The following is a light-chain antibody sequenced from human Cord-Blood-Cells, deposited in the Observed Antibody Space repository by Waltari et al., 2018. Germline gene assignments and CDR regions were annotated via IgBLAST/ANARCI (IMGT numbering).Light chain of an antibody. J-gene: IGKJ4*01. CDR1: QGISSY. Sequence: IQLTQSPYSLSASVGDRVNITCRASQGISSYLDWYQQKPEKAPKLLIYAASTLQSGVPSRFSGSGSGTDFTLTISSLQPEDFATYYCQQLNSYPLTFGGRTKVEIK. CDR3: QQLNSYPLT. CDR2: AAS. V-gene: IGKV1-9*01.